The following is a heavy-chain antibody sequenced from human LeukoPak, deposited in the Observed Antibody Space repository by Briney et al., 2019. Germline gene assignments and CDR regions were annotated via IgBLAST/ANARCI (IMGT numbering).Heavy chain of an antibody. CDR3: ARVAARPRYYYYYGMDV. CDR2: IYSGGST. CDR1: GFTVSSNY. V-gene: IGHV3-53*01. J-gene: IGHJ6*02. D-gene: IGHD6-6*01. Sequence: GGSLRLSCAASGFTVSSNYMSWVRQAPGKGLEWVSVIYSGGSTYYADSVKGRFTISRDNSKNTLYLQMNSLRAEDTAVYYCARVAARPRYYYYYGMDVWGQGTRSPSP.